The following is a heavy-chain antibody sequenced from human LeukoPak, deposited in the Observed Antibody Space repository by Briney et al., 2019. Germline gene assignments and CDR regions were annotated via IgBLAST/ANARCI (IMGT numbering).Heavy chain of an antibody. CDR1: GGTFSSYA. CDR2: IIPIFGTA. V-gene: IGHV1-69*01. J-gene: IGHJ6*03. CDR3: ARAPYPDYYYYYYMDV. Sequence: SVKVSCKASGGTFSSYAISWVRQAPGQGLEWMGGIIPIFGTANYAQKFQGRVTITADESTSTAYMELSSLRSEDTAVYYCARAPYPDYYYYYYMDVWGKGTTVTVSS.